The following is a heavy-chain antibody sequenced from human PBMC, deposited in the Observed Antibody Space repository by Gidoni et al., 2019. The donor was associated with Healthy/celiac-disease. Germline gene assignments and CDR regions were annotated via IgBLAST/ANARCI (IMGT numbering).Heavy chain of an antibody. D-gene: IGHD4-17*01. CDR1: GFTFSSYA. CDR2: MSGSGGST. Sequence: EVQLLESGGGLVQPGGSLRLSCAASGFTFSSYAMSWVRQAPGKGLGWVSAMSGSGGSTYYADSVKGRFTISRDNSKNTLYLQMNSLRAEDTAVYYCAKAPVSYGSYPFDYWGQGTLVTVSS. V-gene: IGHV3-23*01. J-gene: IGHJ4*02. CDR3: AKAPVSYGSYPFDY.